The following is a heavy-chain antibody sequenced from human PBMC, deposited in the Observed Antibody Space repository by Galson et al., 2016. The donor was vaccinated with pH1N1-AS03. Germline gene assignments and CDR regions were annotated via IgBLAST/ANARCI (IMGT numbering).Heavy chain of an antibody. V-gene: IGHV3-30*04. J-gene: IGHJ4*02. D-gene: IGHD3-10*01. CDR2: ISYDGSQK. CDR3: ARDHKVTMLGGVVISSGDMFDN. CDR1: GFSFSTYA. Sequence: SLRLSCAGSGFSFSTYAIHWVRQAPGKGLEWVAVISYDGSQKYYADSVKGRFTISRDNSKNTLYLQMNGLTAEDTATYYCARDHKVTMLGGVVISSGDMFDNWGQGTLVTVSS.